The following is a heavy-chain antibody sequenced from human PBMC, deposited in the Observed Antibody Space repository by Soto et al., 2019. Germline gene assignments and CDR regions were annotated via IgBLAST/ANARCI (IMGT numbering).Heavy chain of an antibody. D-gene: IGHD3-10*01. V-gene: IGHV3-30-3*01. CDR1: GFIFSNYV. J-gene: IGHJ4*01. CDR3: ATEVLWSRYFDY. Sequence: QVQLVESGGGVVQPGRSLRLSCTASGFIFSNYVMYWVRQAPGKGLEWVAFMSYDGTTKSYADSVKGRFTISRDYSQNTLYLQMNRLRPEDTGVSYCATEVLWSRYFDYWGTASLVTFSS. CDR2: MSYDGTTK.